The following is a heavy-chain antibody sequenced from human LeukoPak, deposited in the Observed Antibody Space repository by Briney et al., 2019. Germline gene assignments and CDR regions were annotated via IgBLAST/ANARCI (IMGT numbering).Heavy chain of an antibody. V-gene: IGHV1-46*01. D-gene: IGHD2-2*01. CDR1: GYTFTSYY. CDR3: ARDIVRRRSSTPFLDY. Sequence: ASVKVSCKASGYTFTSYYMHWVRQAPGQGLEWMGIINPSGGSTSYTQKFQGRVTMTRDTSTSTVYMELSSLRSEDTAVYYCARDIVRRRSSTPFLDYWGQGTLVTVSS. CDR2: INPSGGST. J-gene: IGHJ4*02.